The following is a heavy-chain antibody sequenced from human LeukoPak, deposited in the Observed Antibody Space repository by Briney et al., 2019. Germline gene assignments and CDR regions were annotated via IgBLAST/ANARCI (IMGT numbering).Heavy chain of an antibody. D-gene: IGHD3-9*01. Sequence: SETLSLTCTVSGGSITSSGHYWVWIRQPPGKGLEWIGTLNYGGSTYYNPSLKSRVTTSIDTSKNHFSLRLSSVTAADTAVYYCARAYDILTVAYWGQGTLVTVSS. V-gene: IGHV4-39*07. CDR3: ARAYDILTVAY. CDR2: LNYGGST. CDR1: GGSITSSGHY. J-gene: IGHJ4*02.